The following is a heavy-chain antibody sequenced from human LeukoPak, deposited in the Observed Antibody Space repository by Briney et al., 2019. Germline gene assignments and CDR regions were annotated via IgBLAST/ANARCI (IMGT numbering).Heavy chain of an antibody. CDR2: IYYSGST. CDR1: GGSISSYY. D-gene: IGHD6-13*01. J-gene: IGHJ4*02. CDR3: ASGAKFSSSWYRFDY. Sequence: SETLSLTCTVSGGSISSYYWNWIRQPPGKGLEWIGYIYYSGSTNYNTSLKSRVTISVDTSKSQFSLKLSSVAAADTAVYYCASGAKFSSSWYRFDYWGQGTLVTVSS. V-gene: IGHV4-59*01.